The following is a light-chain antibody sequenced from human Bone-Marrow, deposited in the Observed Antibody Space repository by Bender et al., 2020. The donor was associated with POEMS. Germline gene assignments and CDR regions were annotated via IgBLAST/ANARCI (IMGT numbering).Light chain of an antibody. Sequence: QSALAQPASVSGSPGQSITISCTGTSSDVGSYDLVSWYQQHPGKAPKLMIYDVTNRPSGVSNRFSGSKSGNTASLTISGLQAEDEADYYCCSYAGSSIWVFGGGTKLTVL. J-gene: IGLJ3*02. V-gene: IGLV2-23*02. CDR3: CSYAGSSIWV. CDR2: DVT. CDR1: SSDVGSYDL.